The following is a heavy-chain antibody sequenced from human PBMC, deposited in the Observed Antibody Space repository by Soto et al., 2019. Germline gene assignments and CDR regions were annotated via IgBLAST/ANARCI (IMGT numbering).Heavy chain of an antibody. D-gene: IGHD2-8*02. CDR2: ISSGGAT. V-gene: IGHV4-28*01. CDR3: TRKTGGYYFFEY. J-gene: IGHJ4*02. Sequence: QVQLQEPGPGLVKPSDTLSLTCAVSGTSISGDYWWGWIRQTPGKGLEWIGYISSGGATHYNPSLGSRLTMSVDTSRSQFSLKLSSVTAVDAALYYCTRKTGGYYFFEYWGRGTLVTVSS. CDR1: GTSISGDYW.